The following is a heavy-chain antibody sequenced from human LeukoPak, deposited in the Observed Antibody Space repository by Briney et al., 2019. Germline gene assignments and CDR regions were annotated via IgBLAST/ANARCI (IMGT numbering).Heavy chain of an antibody. CDR2: INPSGGST. Sequence: ASVKVSCKASGGTFSSYAISWVRQAPGQGLEWMGIINPSGGSTSYAQKFQGRVTMTRDTSTSTVYMELSSLRSEDTAVYYCARDSGTDTGDWFDPWGQGTLVTVSS. J-gene: IGHJ5*02. CDR1: GGTFSSYA. CDR3: ARDSGTDTGDWFDP. V-gene: IGHV1-46*01. D-gene: IGHD1-26*01.